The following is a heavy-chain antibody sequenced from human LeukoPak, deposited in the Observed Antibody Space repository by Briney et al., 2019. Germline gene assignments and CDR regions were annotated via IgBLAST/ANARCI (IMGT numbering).Heavy chain of an antibody. D-gene: IGHD3-10*01. J-gene: IGHJ4*02. Sequence: ASVKVSCKASGYTFTNYYMHWVRQAPGQGLEWMGLIHPNDGDTKYTQEFQDGVTMTRDTSTSTVYMELSSLRSEDTAVYYCATYTQSGGQGVSDYWGQGALVTVSS. CDR1: GYTFTNYY. V-gene: IGHV1-46*01. CDR2: IHPNDGDT. CDR3: ATYTQSGGQGVSDY.